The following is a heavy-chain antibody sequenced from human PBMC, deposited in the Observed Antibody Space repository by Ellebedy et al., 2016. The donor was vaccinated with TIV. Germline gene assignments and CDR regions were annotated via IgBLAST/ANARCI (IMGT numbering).Heavy chain of an antibody. D-gene: IGHD6-13*01. V-gene: IGHV5-51*01. J-gene: IGHJ4*02. CDR2: IYPGDSNI. CDR1: GYSFSSYW. Sequence: GESLKISCKASGYSFSSYWNGWVRQMPGKGLEWMGIIYPGDSNIKSIPSFEGQVTISADKSSSTASLQWSSLKASDTAMYFCARYEGVAGVRDHWGRGTLVTVSS. CDR3: ARYEGVAGVRDH.